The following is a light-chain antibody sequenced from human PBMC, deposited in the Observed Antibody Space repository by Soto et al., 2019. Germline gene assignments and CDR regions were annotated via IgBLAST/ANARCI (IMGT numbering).Light chain of an antibody. V-gene: IGLV2-23*01. CDR3: CLYVGETTYV. CDR2: EGH. J-gene: IGLJ1*01. CDR1: SDFFGSFSL. Sequence: QPALAQPASLFGSPGQSITISCTGNSDFFGSFSLVSWYQQHPGKAPKVMISEGHRRPSGVPDRFSGSSSVTTASLTISGLQADDEADYYCCLYVGETTYVFGTGTKVTVL.